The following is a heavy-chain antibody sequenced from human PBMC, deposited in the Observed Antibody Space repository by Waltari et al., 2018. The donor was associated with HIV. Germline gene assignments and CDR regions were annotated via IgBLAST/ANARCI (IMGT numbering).Heavy chain of an antibody. J-gene: IGHJ4*02. D-gene: IGHD3-22*01. Sequence: QVQLVESGGGVVQPGRSLRLSCAASGFTFTSYGMTWVGQAPGKGLEWVAIISSDGSNKYYADSVKGRFTISRDNSKNTLYLQMNSLRAEDTAMYYCAKDMHDSSGYLFEYWGQGTLVTVSS. CDR2: ISSDGSNK. CDR1: GFTFTSYG. CDR3: AKDMHDSSGYLFEY. V-gene: IGHV3-30*18.